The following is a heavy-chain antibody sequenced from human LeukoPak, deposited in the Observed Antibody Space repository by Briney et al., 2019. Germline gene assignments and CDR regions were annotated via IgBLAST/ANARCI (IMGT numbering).Heavy chain of an antibody. CDR2: IYSGGDT. Sequence: PGGSLRLSCAPPGFSVSNKYMSWVRQAPGKGLEWVSVIYSGGDTYYADSVRGRFTIYRDNYKITVSLQMNSLRAEDTALYYCAGGQMFTSGGFDDWGQGTMVTVSS. D-gene: IGHD6-19*01. CDR3: AGGQMFTSGGFDD. J-gene: IGHJ4*02. V-gene: IGHV3-53*01. CDR1: GFSVSNKY.